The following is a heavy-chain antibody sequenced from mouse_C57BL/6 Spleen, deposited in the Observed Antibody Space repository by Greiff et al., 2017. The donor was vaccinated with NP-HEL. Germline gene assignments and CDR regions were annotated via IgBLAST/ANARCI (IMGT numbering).Heavy chain of an antibody. CDR1: GYTFTSYW. D-gene: IGHD6-1*01. V-gene: IGHV1-69*01. Sequence: VKLQQPGAELVMPGASVKLSCKASGYTFTSYWMHWVKQRPGQGLAWIGEIDPSDSYTNYNQKFKGKSTLTVDKSSSTAYMQLSSLTSEDSAVYYCARRASYGYFDYWGQGTTLTVSS. CDR3: ARRASYGYFDY. CDR2: IDPSDSYT. J-gene: IGHJ2*01.